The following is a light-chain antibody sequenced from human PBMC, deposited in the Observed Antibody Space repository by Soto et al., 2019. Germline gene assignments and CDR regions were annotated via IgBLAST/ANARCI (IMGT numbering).Light chain of an antibody. V-gene: IGLV2-14*01. CDR1: SSDVGSYNF. J-gene: IGLJ1*01. Sequence: QSVLTQPASVSGSPGQSITISCTGTSSDVGSYNFVSWYQQHPGKAPKLMIYEVSNRPSGVSDRFSGSKSGNTASLTISGLQAEDEADYYCNSYTSSSTAYVFGTGTKLTVI. CDR2: EVS. CDR3: NSYTSSSTAYV.